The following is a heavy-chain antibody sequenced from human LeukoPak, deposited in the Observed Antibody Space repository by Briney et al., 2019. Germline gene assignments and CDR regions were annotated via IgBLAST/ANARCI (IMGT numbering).Heavy chain of an antibody. J-gene: IGHJ4*02. Sequence: SVKVSCKASGGTFSSYAISWVRQAPGQGLEWMGRIIPILGIANYAQKFQGRVTITADKSTSTAYMELSSLRSEDTAVYYCARGGDLYYYDSSGYYQHPFDYWGQGTLVTVSS. CDR2: IIPILGIA. V-gene: IGHV1-69*04. D-gene: IGHD3-22*01. CDR3: ARGGDLYYYDSSGYYQHPFDY. CDR1: GGTFSSYA.